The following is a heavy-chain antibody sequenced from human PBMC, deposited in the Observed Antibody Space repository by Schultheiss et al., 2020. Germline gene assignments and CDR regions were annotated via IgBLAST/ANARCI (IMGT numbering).Heavy chain of an antibody. J-gene: IGHJ4*02. D-gene: IGHD1-7*01. CDR3: ARQGNWNYAHIDY. CDR2: IYYNGKS. CDR1: GGSISSYY. Sequence: SETLSLTCTVSGGSISSYYWSWIRQPPGKGLEWIGSIYYNGKSYYNPSLESRVTISVDTSKNQISLKLTSVTAADTAVYYCARQGNWNYAHIDYWGQGTLVTVSS. V-gene: IGHV4-59*05.